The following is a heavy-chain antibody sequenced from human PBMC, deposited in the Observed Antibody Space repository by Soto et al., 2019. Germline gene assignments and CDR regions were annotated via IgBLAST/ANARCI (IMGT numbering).Heavy chain of an antibody. CDR2: IYYSGST. V-gene: IGHV4-31*03. CDR3: ARTGPDGGYIPLGWFDP. Sequence: QVQLQESGPGLVKPSQTLSLTCTVSGGSISSGGYYWSWIRQHPGKGLEWIGYIYYSGSTYYNPSLKRRVTISVDTSKNQFSLKLSSVTAADTAVYYCARTGPDGGYIPLGWFDPWGQGTLVTVSS. D-gene: IGHD5-12*01. J-gene: IGHJ5*02. CDR1: GGSISSGGYY.